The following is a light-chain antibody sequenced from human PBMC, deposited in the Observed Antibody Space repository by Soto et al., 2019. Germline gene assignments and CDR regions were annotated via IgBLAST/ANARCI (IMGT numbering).Light chain of an antibody. CDR3: SSYVGSMSVI. CDR2: ETT. J-gene: IGLJ2*01. CDR1: SSDVGDVGT. V-gene: IGLV2-23*01. Sequence: QSVLTQPASVSGSPGQSITISCTATSSDVGDVGTVSWYQQYPGKAPKLMIYETTKRPSGVSTRFSGSKSGNTASLTISGLQAEDEADYFCSSYVGSMSVIFRGGTKLTVL.